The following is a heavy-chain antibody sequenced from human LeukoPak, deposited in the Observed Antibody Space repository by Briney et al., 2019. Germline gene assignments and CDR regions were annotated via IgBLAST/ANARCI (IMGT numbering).Heavy chain of an antibody. D-gene: IGHD2-8*01. CDR1: GYTLINYY. CDR3: ARGYADFDY. J-gene: IGHJ4*02. Sequence: ASVKVSCKASGYTLINYYMQWVRQAPGQGLEWMGWMNPNSGNTGYAQKFQGRVTITRNTSISTAHMELSSLRSEDTAVYYCARGYADFDYWGQGTLVTVSS. CDR2: MNPNSGNT. V-gene: IGHV1-8*03.